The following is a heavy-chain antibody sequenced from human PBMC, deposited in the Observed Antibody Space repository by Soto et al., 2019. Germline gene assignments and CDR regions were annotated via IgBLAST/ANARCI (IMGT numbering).Heavy chain of an antibody. Sequence: QVQLVESGGGVVQPGRSLRLSCAASGFTFSSYAMHWVRQAPGKGLEWVPVISYDGSNNYYADSVKGRFTISRDNSKNTLYLQMNSLRAEDTAVYYCARDQVVARLRRGMDVWGQGTTVTVSS. V-gene: IGHV3-30-3*01. J-gene: IGHJ6*02. CDR2: ISYDGSNN. D-gene: IGHD2-15*01. CDR1: GFTFSSYA. CDR3: ARDQVVARLRRGMDV.